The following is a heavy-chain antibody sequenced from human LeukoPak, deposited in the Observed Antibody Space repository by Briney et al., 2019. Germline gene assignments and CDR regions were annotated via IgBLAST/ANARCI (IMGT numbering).Heavy chain of an antibody. J-gene: IGHJ4*02. CDR1: GFTFSSYA. D-gene: IGHD1-1*01. Sequence: GGSLRLSCAASGFTFSSYAMHWVRQAPGKGLEWVAVISYDGSNKYYADSVKGRFTISRDNSKNTLYLQMNSLRAEDTAVYYCASHQNGIDYWGQGTLVTVSS. CDR2: ISYDGSNK. CDR3: ASHQNGIDY. V-gene: IGHV3-30-3*01.